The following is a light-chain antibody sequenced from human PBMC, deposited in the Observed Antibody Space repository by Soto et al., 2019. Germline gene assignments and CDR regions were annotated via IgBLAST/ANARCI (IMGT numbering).Light chain of an antibody. Sequence: ELVLTQSPGTLSLSPGERATLSCRASQSVSSSYLAWYQQKPGQAPTLLIYGASSRATGIPDRFSGSGSGTDFTLTISRLEPEDFAVYYCQQYGSSQSFGQGTKVEIK. CDR3: QQYGSSQS. V-gene: IGKV3-20*01. CDR1: QSVSSSY. CDR2: GAS. J-gene: IGKJ1*01.